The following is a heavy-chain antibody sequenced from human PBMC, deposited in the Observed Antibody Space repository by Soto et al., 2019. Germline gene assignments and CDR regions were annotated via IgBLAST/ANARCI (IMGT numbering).Heavy chain of an antibody. V-gene: IGHV4-31*03. Sequence: KSSETLSLTCTVSGGSISSGGYYWSWIRQHPGKGLEWIGYIYYSGSTYYNPSLKSRVTISVDTSKNQFSLKLSSVTAADTAVYYCARAVVVVSNWFDPWGQGTLVTVSS. CDR3: ARAVVVVSNWFDP. D-gene: IGHD2-15*01. CDR1: GGSISSGGYY. CDR2: IYYSGST. J-gene: IGHJ5*02.